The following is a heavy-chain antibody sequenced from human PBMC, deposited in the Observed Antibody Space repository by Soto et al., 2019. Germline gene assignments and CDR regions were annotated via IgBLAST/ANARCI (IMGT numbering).Heavy chain of an antibody. D-gene: IGHD3-16*01. Sequence: QVQLVESGGGVYQPGTSLRLSCAASGFTFRQYGMHWVRQAPGKGLDWVAVIFYDGTEKYYADSVKGRFTISRDNPGNMLYLQMNSLRAEDTAVYYCVRGWGSLIHLSCLDIWGQGTTVAVSS. V-gene: IGHV3-33*01. J-gene: IGHJ3*02. CDR1: GFTFRQYG. CDR2: IFYDGTEK. CDR3: VRGWGSLIHLSCLDI.